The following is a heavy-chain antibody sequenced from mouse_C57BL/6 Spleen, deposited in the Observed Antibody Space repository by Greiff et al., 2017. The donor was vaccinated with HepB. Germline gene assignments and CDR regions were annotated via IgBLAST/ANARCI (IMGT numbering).Heavy chain of an antibody. CDR2: IDPSDSYT. CDR3: AAGGYYYYFDY. CDR1: GYTFTSYW. V-gene: IGHV1-69*01. J-gene: IGHJ2*01. D-gene: IGHD1-1*01. Sequence: VQLKQPGAELVMPGASVKLSCKASGYTFTSYWMHWVKQRPGQGLEWIGEIDPSDSYTNYNQKFKGKSTLTVDKSSSTAYMQLSSLTSEDSAVYYCAAGGYYYYFDYWGQGTTLTVSS.